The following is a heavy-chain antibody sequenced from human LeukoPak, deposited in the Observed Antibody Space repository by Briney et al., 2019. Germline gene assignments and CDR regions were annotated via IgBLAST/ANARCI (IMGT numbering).Heavy chain of an antibody. V-gene: IGHV1-69*05. D-gene: IGHD2-15*01. Sequence: GASVKVSCKASGGTFISYAISWVRQAPGQGLEWMGGIIPIFGTANYAQKFQGRVTITTDESTSTAYMELSSLRSEDTAVYYCARIPLRPGYSPGHAFDIWGQGTMVTVSS. J-gene: IGHJ3*02. CDR1: GGTFISYA. CDR2: IIPIFGTA. CDR3: ARIPLRPGYSPGHAFDI.